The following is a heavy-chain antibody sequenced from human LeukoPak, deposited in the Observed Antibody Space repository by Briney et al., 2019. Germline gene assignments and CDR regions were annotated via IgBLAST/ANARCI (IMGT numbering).Heavy chain of an antibody. J-gene: IGHJ6*02. V-gene: IGHV4-39*01. CDR2: IYYSESP. D-gene: IGHD2-15*01. Sequence: SETLSLTCTVSGGSISSEASYWAWVRQPPGKGLEWIGSIYYSESPYYNPSLKSRVTLSIDTSKNQFSLRLNSVTAADTAVFFCARIFSGGSEYHNGMDVWGQGTTITVSS. CDR3: ARIFSGGSEYHNGMDV. CDR1: GGSISSEASY.